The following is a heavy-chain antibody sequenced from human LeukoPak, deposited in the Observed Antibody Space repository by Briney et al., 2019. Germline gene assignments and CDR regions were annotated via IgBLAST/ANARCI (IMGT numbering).Heavy chain of an antibody. Sequence: SVTLSCKASGYTFTGHYMHWVRLAPGQGLEWMGWINPNSGGTNYAQKFQGRVTMTRDTSISTAYMELSRLRSDDTAVYYCATLDIAVAGIGRAEGPDYWGQG. CDR2: INPNSGGT. V-gene: IGHV1-2*02. CDR3: ATLDIAVAGIGRAEGPDY. CDR1: GYTFTGHY. D-gene: IGHD6-19*01. J-gene: IGHJ4*02.